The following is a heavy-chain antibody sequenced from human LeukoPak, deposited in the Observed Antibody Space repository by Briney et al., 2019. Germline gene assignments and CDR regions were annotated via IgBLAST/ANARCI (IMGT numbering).Heavy chain of an antibody. V-gene: IGHV3-23*01. CDR2: FRESGSGT. CDR3: AKGVFGVDRAFDY. Sequence: SPFRESGSGTYYPHSVNDRFTIYRHNSTNTLSLQMNSLRVDHTALYYCAKGVFGVDRAFDYWGQGTLVTVSS. D-gene: IGHD3-3*01. J-gene: IGHJ4*02.